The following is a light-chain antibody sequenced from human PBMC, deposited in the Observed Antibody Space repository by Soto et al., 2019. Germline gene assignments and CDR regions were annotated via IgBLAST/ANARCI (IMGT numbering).Light chain of an antibody. CDR2: GAT. CDR3: QPYNNWPLT. Sequence: EIVMTQSPVTLSVSPGERATLSCRASQSVSSNLAWYQQKPGQVPRLLIYGATTRATGIPARFSGSGSGTEFTLTISSLQSEDFAIYYCQPYNNWPLTFGGGTKVESK. CDR1: QSVSSN. V-gene: IGKV3-15*01. J-gene: IGKJ4*01.